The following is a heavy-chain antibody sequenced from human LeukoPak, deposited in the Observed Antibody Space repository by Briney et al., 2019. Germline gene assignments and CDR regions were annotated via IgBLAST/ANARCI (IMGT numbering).Heavy chain of an antibody. D-gene: IGHD3-3*01. Sequence: ASVKVSCKVSGYTLSELPMHWVRQAPGKGLEWMGSFDPEDGEIIYAQKFQGRVTMTEDTSTAYLELSSLRSEDTAVYYCATDRAGSFLDGGVAYYMDLWGEGTTVTVSS. V-gene: IGHV1-24*01. CDR2: FDPEDGEI. CDR3: ATDRAGSFLDGGVAYYMDL. CDR1: GYTLSELP. J-gene: IGHJ6*03.